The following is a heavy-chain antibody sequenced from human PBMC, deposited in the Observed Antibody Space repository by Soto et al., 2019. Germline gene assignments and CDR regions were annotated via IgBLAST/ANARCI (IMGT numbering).Heavy chain of an antibody. CDR2: IYYSGST. D-gene: IGHD6-13*01. CDR1: GGSISSSSYY. V-gene: IGHV4-39*01. Sequence: SETLSLTCTVSGGSISSSSYYWGWIRQPPGKGLEWIGSIYYSGSTYYNPSLKSRVTISVDTSKNQFSLKLSSVTAADTAVYYCASPNIAAAGTGWNYYYYGMDVWGQGTTVTVSS. CDR3: ASPNIAAAGTGWNYYYYGMDV. J-gene: IGHJ6*02.